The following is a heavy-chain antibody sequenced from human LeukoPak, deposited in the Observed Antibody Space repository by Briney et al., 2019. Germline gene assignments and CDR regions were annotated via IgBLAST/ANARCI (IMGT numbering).Heavy chain of an antibody. CDR3: ASPYCSSTSCSTLHDF. D-gene: IGHD2-2*01. J-gene: IGHJ4*02. CDR1: GFTFNSYW. Sequence: TGGSLRPSCAASGFTFNSYWMNWVRQAPGKGLEWVANIKQDGAEKYYVDSVKGRFTISRDNAKSSLYLQMNSLRAEDTAVYYCASPYCSSTSCSTLHDFWGQGTLVTVSS. V-gene: IGHV3-7*01. CDR2: IKQDGAEK.